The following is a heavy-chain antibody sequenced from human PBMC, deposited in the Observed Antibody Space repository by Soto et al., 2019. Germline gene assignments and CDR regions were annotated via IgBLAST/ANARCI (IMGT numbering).Heavy chain of an antibody. D-gene: IGHD6-13*01. Sequence: QLQLQESGPGLVKPSETLSLTCTVSGDSISTSLHFWGWIRQPPGKGLEWIGSIYYTGSTYYNPSHTSRVTISLDTSKNQVSLKLRSLTAADTAVYFCARHAPPGVAAPFHFWGQGTLVTVSS. V-gene: IGHV4-39*01. CDR3: ARHAPPGVAAPFHF. CDR2: IYYTGST. CDR1: GDSISTSLHF. J-gene: IGHJ4*02.